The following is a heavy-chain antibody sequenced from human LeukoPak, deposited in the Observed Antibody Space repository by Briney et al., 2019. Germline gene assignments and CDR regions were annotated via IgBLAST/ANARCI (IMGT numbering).Heavy chain of an antibody. Sequence: SETLSLTCTVSGGSISNSYWTWIRQPPGKGLEWIGHIYYSGSTNYNPSLKSRVTISVDTSKNQFSLKLTSVNAADTAVYYCARRAGAYSHPYDYWGQGTLVTVSS. V-gene: IGHV4-59*01. J-gene: IGHJ4*02. CDR2: IYYSGST. CDR1: GGSISNSY. CDR3: ARRAGAYSHPYDY. D-gene: IGHD4/OR15-4a*01.